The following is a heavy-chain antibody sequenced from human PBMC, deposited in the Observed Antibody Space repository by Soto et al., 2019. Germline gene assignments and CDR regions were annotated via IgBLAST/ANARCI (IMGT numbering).Heavy chain of an antibody. J-gene: IGHJ4*02. CDR2: ISYDGTNK. D-gene: IGHD7-27*01. Sequence: GGSLRLSCAASGFSFSISPMHWVRQAPGKGPEWVALISYDGTNKFYADSVKGRFTISRDNSKSTLYLQVDSLRPEDAAVYYCARDPKTSGGQHWAFNYSDSWGQGTLVTVST. V-gene: IGHV3-30-3*01. CDR3: ARDPKTSGGQHWAFNYSDS. CDR1: GFSFSISP.